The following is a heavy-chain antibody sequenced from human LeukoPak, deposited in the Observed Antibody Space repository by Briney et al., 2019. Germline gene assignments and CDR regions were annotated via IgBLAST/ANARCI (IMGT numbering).Heavy chain of an antibody. V-gene: IGHV3-9*01. CDR1: GFTFDDYA. J-gene: IGHJ3*02. CDR2: ISWNSGSI. CDR3: AKDRAAAGTWDAFDI. D-gene: IGHD6-13*01. Sequence: PGGSLRLSCAASGFTFDDYAMHWVRHAPGKGLEWVSGISWNSGSIGYADSVKGRFTISRDNAKNSLYLQMNSLRAEDTALYYCAKDRAAAGTWDAFDIWGQGTMVTVSS.